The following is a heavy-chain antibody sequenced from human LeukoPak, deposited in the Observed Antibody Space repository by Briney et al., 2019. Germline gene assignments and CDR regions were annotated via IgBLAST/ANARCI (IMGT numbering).Heavy chain of an antibody. CDR1: GFTVSSSY. V-gene: IGHV3-53*01. D-gene: IGHD3-16*01. Sequence: GGSLRLSCAASGFTVSSSYMSWVRRAPGEGREWVSVIYGGGSTYYADSVKGRFTISRDNSKNTLYLQMTSLRAEDTAVYYCARFGVPYGMDVWGQGTTVTVSS. CDR3: ARFGVPYGMDV. J-gene: IGHJ6*02. CDR2: IYGGGST.